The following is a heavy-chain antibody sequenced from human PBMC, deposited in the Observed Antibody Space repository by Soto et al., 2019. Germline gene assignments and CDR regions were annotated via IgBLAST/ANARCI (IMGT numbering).Heavy chain of an antibody. CDR2: IHYSGSI. CDR1: GGSISTDHYH. J-gene: IGHJ6*02. CDR3: AREDDGGDRDYYGLDV. Sequence: QVQLQESGPGLVRPSQTLSLTCTVSGGSISTDHYHWTWIRQAPGKGLEWIGYIHYSGSIQFNPSLQSRVSMSVDTSKNLFSLRLSSVTAADTAVHFCAREDDGGDRDYYGLDVWGQGTTVTVSS. V-gene: IGHV4-30-4*01. D-gene: IGHD2-21*02.